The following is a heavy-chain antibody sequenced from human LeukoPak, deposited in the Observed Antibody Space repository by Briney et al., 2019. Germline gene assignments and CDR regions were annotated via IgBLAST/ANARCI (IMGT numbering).Heavy chain of an antibody. J-gene: IGHJ4*02. CDR3: ARSRYDSSGPLFDY. Sequence: SETLSLTCTVSGGSISSSSYYWGWIRQPPGKGLEWIGSIYYSGSTYYNPSLKSRVTISVDTSKNQFSLKLSSVTAADTAVYYCARSRYDSSGPLFDYWGQGTLVTVSS. CDR1: GGSISSSSYY. V-gene: IGHV4-39*07. D-gene: IGHD3-22*01. CDR2: IYYSGST.